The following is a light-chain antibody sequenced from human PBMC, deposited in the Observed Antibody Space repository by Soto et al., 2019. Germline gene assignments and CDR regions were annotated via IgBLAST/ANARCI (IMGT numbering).Light chain of an antibody. V-gene: IGKV3-20*01. CDR3: QVAHW. CDR2: GAS. CDR1: QSVSSSY. J-gene: IGKJ1*01. Sequence: EIVLTQSPGTLSLSPGERATLSCRASQSVSSSYLAWYQQKPGQAPRLLIYGASSRATGIPDRFSGSGSGTDFTLTISRLEPEDFAVYYCQVAHWFGQGTKVDIK.